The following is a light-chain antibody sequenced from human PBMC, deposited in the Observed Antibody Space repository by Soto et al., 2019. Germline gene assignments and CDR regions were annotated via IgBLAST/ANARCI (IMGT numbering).Light chain of an antibody. J-gene: IGKJ1*01. V-gene: IGKV3-20*01. CDR3: QQYDDSSRT. Sequence: EIVLTQSPGTLSLSPGEKPPPPSGPSQTISSSYLAWYQQKPGQAPRLVIYGISNRAPGIPDRFRGSGSGTDFTLSISRLEPEDFAVYYCQQYDDSSRTFGQGTKVDIK. CDR1: QTISSSY. CDR2: GIS.